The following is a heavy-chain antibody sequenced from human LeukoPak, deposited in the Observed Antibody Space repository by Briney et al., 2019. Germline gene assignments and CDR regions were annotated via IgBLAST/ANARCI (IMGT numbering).Heavy chain of an antibody. J-gene: IGHJ6*03. CDR2: INPNSGGT. CDR3: AGRGSGSYSPWDYYYYMDV. V-gene: IGHV1-2*02. D-gene: IGHD3-10*01. Sequence: ASVKVSCKASGYTFTGYYMHWVRQAPGQGLEWMGWINPNSGGTNYAQKFQGRVTMTRDTSISTAYMELSRLRSDDTAVYYCAGRGSGSYSPWDYYYYMDVWGKGTTVTVSS. CDR1: GYTFTGYY.